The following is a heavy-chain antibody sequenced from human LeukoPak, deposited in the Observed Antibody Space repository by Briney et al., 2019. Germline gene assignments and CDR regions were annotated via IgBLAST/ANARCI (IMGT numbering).Heavy chain of an antibody. CDR2: IYSSGST. J-gene: IGHJ5*02. Sequence: PGGSLRLSCAASGFTVSSNYMSWVRQAPGKGLEWVSVIYSSGSTYYTDSVKGRFTISRDNSKNTLYLQMNSLRAEDTAVYFCARGAYTPRQEYCSSTSCYTDNWFDPWGQGTLVTVSS. V-gene: IGHV3-53*01. D-gene: IGHD2-2*02. CDR1: GFTVSSNY. CDR3: ARGAYTPRQEYCSSTSCYTDNWFDP.